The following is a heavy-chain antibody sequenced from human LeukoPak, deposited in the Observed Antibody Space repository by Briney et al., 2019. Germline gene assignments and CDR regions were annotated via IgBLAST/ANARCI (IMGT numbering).Heavy chain of an antibody. V-gene: IGHV4-59*12. J-gene: IGHJ3*02. CDR2: IYYSGST. Sequence: SETLSLTCTVSGGSISSYYWSRIRQPPGKGLEWIGYIYYSGSTNYNPSLKSRVTISVDTSKNQLSLKLSSVTAADTAVYYCARGVMTDYAFDIWGQGTMVTVSS. D-gene: IGHD5/OR15-5a*01. CDR3: ARGVMTDYAFDI. CDR1: GGSISSYY.